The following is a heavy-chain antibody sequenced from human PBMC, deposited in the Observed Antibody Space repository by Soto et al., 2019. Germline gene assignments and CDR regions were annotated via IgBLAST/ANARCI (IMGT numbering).Heavy chain of an antibody. CDR1: GFTFDDYA. Sequence: GGSLRLSCAASGFTFDDYAMHWVRQAPGKGLEWVSGISWNSGSIGYADSVKGRFTISRDNAKNSLYLQMNSLRAEDTALYYCAKEYCSGGSCLDAFDIWGQGTMVTVSS. V-gene: IGHV3-9*01. CDR3: AKEYCSGGSCLDAFDI. CDR2: ISWNSGSI. D-gene: IGHD2-15*01. J-gene: IGHJ3*02.